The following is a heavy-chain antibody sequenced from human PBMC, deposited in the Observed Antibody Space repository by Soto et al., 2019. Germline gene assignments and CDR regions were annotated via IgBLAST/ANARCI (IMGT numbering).Heavy chain of an antibody. V-gene: IGHV3-48*03. J-gene: IGHJ3*02. CDR3: ASPGYSSSWYLTWAFDI. CDR2: ISSSGSTI. CDR1: GFTFSSYE. D-gene: IGHD6-13*01. Sequence: PGGSLRLSCAASGFTFSSYEMNWVRQAPGKGLEWVSYISSSGSTIYYADSMKGRFTISRDNAKNSLYLQMNSLRAEDTAVYYCASPGYSSSWYLTWAFDIWGQGTMVTV.